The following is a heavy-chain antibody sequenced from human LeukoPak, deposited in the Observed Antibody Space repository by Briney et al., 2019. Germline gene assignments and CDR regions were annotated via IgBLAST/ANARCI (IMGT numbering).Heavy chain of an antibody. CDR2: IYPSVST. CDR3: ARGDSSGWISRF. J-gene: IGHJ4*02. V-gene: IGHV4-61*02. CDR1: GGSISSGSYY. D-gene: IGHD6-19*01. Sequence: SQTLSLTCTVSGGSISSGSYYWRWIRQPTRKGLEWIRRIYPSVSTIYNPSLKSRVTISVDTSKNQFSLKLSSVTAADTAVYYCARGDSSGWISRFWGQGTLVTVSS.